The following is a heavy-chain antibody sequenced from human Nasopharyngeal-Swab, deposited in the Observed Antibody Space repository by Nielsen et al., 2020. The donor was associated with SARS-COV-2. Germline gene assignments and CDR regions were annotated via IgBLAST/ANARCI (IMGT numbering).Heavy chain of an antibody. CDR2: INHSVST. CDR1: GGSFSGYY. D-gene: IGHD2-2*01. Sequence: GSLRLSCAVYGGSFSGYYWSWIRQPPGKGLEWIGEINHSVSTNYNPSLKSRVTISVDTSKNQFSLKLSSVTAADTAAYYCARVPEAYGMDVWGQGTTVTVSS. CDR3: ARVPEAYGMDV. J-gene: IGHJ6*02. V-gene: IGHV4-34*01.